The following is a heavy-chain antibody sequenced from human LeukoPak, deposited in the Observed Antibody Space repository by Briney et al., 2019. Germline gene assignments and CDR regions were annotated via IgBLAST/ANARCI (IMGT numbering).Heavy chain of an antibody. CDR2: IYYSGST. V-gene: IGHV4-39*01. D-gene: IGHD5-12*01. J-gene: IGHJ6*02. CDR3: ARPNSGYDLVGCGGNKYGMDV. Sequence: SETLSLTCTVSGGSISSSSYYWGWIRQPPGKGLEWIGRIYYSGSTYYNPSLKSRVTISVDTSKNQFSLKLSSVTAADTAVYYCARPNSGYDLVGCGGNKYGMDVWGQGTRVTVSS. CDR1: GGSISSSSYY.